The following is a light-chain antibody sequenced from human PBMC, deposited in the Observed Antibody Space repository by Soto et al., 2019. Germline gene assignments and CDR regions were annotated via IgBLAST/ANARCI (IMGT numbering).Light chain of an antibody. Sequence: DIVMTQSPLSLPVTPGEPASISCRSGQSLLHGNGYNYLDWFLQKPGQSPQPLIYLGSNRASGVPDRFSGSGSGTDFILKISRVEAEDVGVYYCMQALQTPRTFGPGTKVDIK. CDR2: LGS. CDR3: MQALQTPRT. V-gene: IGKV2-28*01. CDR1: QSLLHGNGYNY. J-gene: IGKJ3*01.